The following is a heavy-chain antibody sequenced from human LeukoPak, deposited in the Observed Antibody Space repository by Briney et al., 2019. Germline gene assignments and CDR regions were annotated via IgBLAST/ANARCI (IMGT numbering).Heavy chain of an antibody. Sequence: GGSLRLSCAASGFTCSSYSMNWVRQAPGKGLEWVSSISSSSSYIHYADSVKGRFTISRDNAKNSLYLQMNSLRAEDTAVYYCAREQQLVRGYWYFDLWGRGTLVTVSS. CDR2: ISSSSSYI. J-gene: IGHJ2*01. D-gene: IGHD6-13*01. V-gene: IGHV3-21*01. CDR1: GFTCSSYS. CDR3: AREQQLVRGYWYFDL.